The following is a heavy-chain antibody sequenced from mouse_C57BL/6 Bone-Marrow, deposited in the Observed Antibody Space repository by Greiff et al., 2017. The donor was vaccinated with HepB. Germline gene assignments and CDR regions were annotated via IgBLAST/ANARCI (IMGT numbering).Heavy chain of an antibody. V-gene: IGHV1-64*01. J-gene: IGHJ4*01. CDR2: IHPNSGST. D-gene: IGHD2-4*01. CDR1: GYTFTSYW. CDR3: AREDLEYDYDVGVLDYAMDD. Sequence: QVQLQQPGAELVKPGASVKLSCKASGYTFTSYWMHWVKQRPGQGLEWIGMIHPNSGSTNYNEKFKSKATLTVDKSSSTAYMQLSSLTSEDSAVDYCAREDLEYDYDVGVLDYAMDDWGQGTSVTVSS.